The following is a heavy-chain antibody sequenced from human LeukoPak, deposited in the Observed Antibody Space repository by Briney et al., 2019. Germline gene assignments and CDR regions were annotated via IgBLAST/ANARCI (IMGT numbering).Heavy chain of an antibody. CDR2: IYYTGSN. D-gene: IGHD4-17*01. Sequence: PSETLSLTCTVSGGSISSYHWSWIRQPPGKGLEWIGYIYYTGSNNYNPSLKSRVTMSVATSKNHFSLKLSSVTAADTAVYYCARGTVTTEYFQPWGQGTLVTVSS. CDR3: ARGTVTTEYFQP. V-gene: IGHV4-59*01. CDR1: GGSISSYH. J-gene: IGHJ1*01.